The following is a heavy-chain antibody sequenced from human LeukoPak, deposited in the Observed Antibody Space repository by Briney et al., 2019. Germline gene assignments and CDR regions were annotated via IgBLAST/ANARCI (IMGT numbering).Heavy chain of an antibody. CDR1: GFTFSSYA. CDR3: ARVASGYAYDAFDI. CDR2: ISSSSSTI. Sequence: GGSLRLSCAASGFTFSSYAMSWVRQAPGKGLEWVSYISSSSSTIYYADSVKGRFTISRDNAKNSLYLQMNSLRAEDTAVYYCARVASGYAYDAFDIWGQGTMVTVSS. D-gene: IGHD5-12*01. J-gene: IGHJ3*02. V-gene: IGHV3-48*04.